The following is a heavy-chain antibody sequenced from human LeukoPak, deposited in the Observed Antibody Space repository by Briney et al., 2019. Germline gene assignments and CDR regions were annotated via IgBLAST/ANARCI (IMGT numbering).Heavy chain of an antibody. V-gene: IGHV4-34*01. CDR1: GGSFSDYY. D-gene: IGHD6-13*01. CDR2: IDRSEST. CDR3: ARGRGIAAARGVRP. J-gene: IGHJ5*02. Sequence: SETLSLTCAVYGGSFSDYYWTWIRQPPVKGLEWIGEIDRSESTNYNPSLKSRVTISVDTSKNQFSLKLSSVTAADTAVYYCARGRGIAAARGVRPWGQGTLVTVSS.